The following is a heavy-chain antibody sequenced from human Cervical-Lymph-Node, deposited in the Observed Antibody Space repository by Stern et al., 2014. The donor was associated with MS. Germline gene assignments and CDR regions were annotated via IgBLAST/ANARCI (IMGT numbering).Heavy chain of an antibody. CDR3: ARLQGYWYFDL. CDR2: IDWDDDK. Sequence: ESGPALVKPTQTLTRTCTFSGFSLSSSGMGGSWIRQPPGKALEWLALIDWDDDKYYTTSLKTRLTISKDTSKNQVVLTMTNMDPVDTATYYCARLQGYWYFDLWGRGTLVTVSS. J-gene: IGHJ2*01. V-gene: IGHV2-70*01. CDR1: GFSLSSSGMG.